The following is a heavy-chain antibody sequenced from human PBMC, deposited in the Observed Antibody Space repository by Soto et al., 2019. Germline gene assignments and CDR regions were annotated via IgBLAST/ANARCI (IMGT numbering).Heavy chain of an antibody. CDR3: ARDQDWWELLLFDY. Sequence: ASVKVSCKASGYTFTSYGISWVRQAPGQGLEWMGWISAYNGNTNYAQKLQGRVTMTTDTSTSTAYMELRSLRSDDTAVYYCARDQDWWELLLFDYWGQGTLVTVSS. V-gene: IGHV1-18*01. J-gene: IGHJ4*02. CDR1: GYTFTSYG. D-gene: IGHD1-26*01. CDR2: ISAYNGNT.